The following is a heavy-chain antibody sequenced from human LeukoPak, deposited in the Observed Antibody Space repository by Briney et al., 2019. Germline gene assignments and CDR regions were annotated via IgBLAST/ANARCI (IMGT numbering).Heavy chain of an antibody. J-gene: IGHJ6*03. CDR2: IIPIFGTA. CDR3: ARGYCSGGSCYSHYYYYMDV. CDR1: GGTFSSYA. D-gene: IGHD2-15*01. Sequence: GSSVKVSCKASGGTFSSYAISWVRQAPGQGLEWMGGIIPIFGTANYAQKFQGRVTITTDESTSTAYMVLSSLRSEDTAVYYCARGYCSGGSCYSHYYYYMDVWGKGTTVTVSS. V-gene: IGHV1-69*05.